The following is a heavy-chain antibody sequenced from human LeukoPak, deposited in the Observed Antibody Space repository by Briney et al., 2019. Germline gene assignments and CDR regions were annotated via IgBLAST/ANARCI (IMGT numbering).Heavy chain of an antibody. CDR1: GFALSSSS. CDR2: IYSDSSDT. V-gene: IGHV3-23*03. D-gene: IGHD6-19*01. J-gene: IGHJ4*02. Sequence: GGSLRPSCVASGFALSSSSMAWVRQAPGGRPDWVSDIYSDSSDTYYADSVKGRFSISRDDSKNTLYLQMYSLRTEDTATYYCAKRLNHNYFEYWGRGTLVTVSS. CDR3: AKRLNHNYFEY.